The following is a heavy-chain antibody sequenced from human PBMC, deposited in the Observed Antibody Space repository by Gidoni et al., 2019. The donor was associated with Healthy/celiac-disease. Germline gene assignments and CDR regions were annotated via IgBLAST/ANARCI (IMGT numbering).Heavy chain of an antibody. CDR3: ARLFDP. CDR2: IYYSGST. V-gene: IGHV4-39*01. Sequence: EWFGSIYYSGSTYYNPSLKSRVTISVDTSKNQFSLKLSSVTAADTAVYYCARLFDPWGQGTLVTVSS. J-gene: IGHJ5*02.